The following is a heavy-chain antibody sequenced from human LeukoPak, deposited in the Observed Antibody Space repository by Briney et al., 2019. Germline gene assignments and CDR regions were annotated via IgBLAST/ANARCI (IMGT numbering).Heavy chain of an antibody. J-gene: IGHJ3*02. CDR3: ASRVVGATIGDAFDI. D-gene: IGHD1-26*01. Sequence: SETLPLTCTVSGGSISSYYWSWIRQPPGKGLEWIGYIYYSGSTNYNPSLKSRVTISVDTSKNQFSLELSSVTAADTAVYYCASRVVGATIGDAFDIWGQGTMVTVSS. CDR1: GGSISSYY. V-gene: IGHV4-59*01. CDR2: IYYSGST.